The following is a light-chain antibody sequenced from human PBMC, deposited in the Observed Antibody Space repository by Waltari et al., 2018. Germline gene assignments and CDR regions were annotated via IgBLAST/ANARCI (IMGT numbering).Light chain of an antibody. V-gene: IGLV2-14*01. CDR1: SSDVGAYDF. CDR2: EVS. CDR3: SSYTSSTTYV. J-gene: IGLJ1*01. Sequence: QSALTQPASVSGSPGQSITISCTGTSSDVGAYDFVSWYQQHPGEAPKLMIYEVSNRPSGVSNRFSGSKSGNTASLIISGLQAEDEADYYCSSYTSSTTYVFGTGTKVTVL.